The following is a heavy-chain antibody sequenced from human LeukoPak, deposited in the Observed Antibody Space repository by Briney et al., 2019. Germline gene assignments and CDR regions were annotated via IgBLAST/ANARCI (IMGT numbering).Heavy chain of an antibody. Sequence: GGSLRLSCAASGFTFSSYSMNWVRQAPGKGLEWVSAISGSGGSTYYADSVKGRFTISRDNSKNTLYLQMISPRAEDTAVYYCAREGLLWFGEFLYYFDYWGQGTLVTVSS. V-gene: IGHV3-23*01. CDR1: GFTFSSYS. CDR3: AREGLLWFGEFLYYFDY. J-gene: IGHJ4*02. CDR2: ISGSGGST. D-gene: IGHD3-10*01.